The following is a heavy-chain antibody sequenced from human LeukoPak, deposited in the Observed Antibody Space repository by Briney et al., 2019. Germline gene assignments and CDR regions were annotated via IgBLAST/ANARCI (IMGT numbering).Heavy chain of an antibody. CDR2: FIPILNTT. V-gene: IGHV1-69*06. CDR1: GGTFSSYA. D-gene: IGHD1-7*01. Sequence: SVKVSCKASGGTFSSYAISWVRQAPGQGLEWMGRFIPILNTTNYAQDFQGRVTLTADKSTSTAYMELMSLGSEDTAVYYCARETRDSNWNSVAYLDHWGQGTLVTVSS. CDR3: ARETRDSNWNSVAYLDH. J-gene: IGHJ4*02.